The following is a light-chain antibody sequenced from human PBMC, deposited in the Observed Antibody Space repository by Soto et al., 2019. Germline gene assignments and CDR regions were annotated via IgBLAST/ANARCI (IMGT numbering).Light chain of an antibody. CDR2: DVS. CDR1: SSDVGGYSY. V-gene: IGLV2-14*03. Sequence: QCVLTQPASVSGAAGEGITISCTGTSSDVGGYSYVSWYQQLPGKAPKLMIYDVSNRPSGVSNRFSGSKSGNTASLTISGLQAEDEADYYCSSYTSSTTYVFGTGTKVTVL. J-gene: IGLJ1*01. CDR3: SSYTSSTTYV.